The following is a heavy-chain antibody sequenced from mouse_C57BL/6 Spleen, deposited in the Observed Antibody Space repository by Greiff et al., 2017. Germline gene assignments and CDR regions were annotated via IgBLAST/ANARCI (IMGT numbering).Heavy chain of an antibody. J-gene: IGHJ3*01. D-gene: IGHD2-3*01. CDR1: GFTFSDYG. CDR3: ARGGYYAGFAY. CDR2: ISSGSSTI. V-gene: IGHV5-17*01. Sequence: DVKLVESGGGLVKPGGSLKLSCAASGFTFSDYGMHWVRQAPEKGLEWVAYISSGSSTIYYADTVKGRFTISRDNAKNTLFLQMTSLRSEDTAMYYCARGGYYAGFAYWGQGTLVTVSA.